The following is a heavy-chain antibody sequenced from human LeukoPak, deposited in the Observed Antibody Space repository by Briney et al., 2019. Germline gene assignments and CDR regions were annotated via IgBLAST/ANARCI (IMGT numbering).Heavy chain of an antibody. Sequence: GGSLRLSCAASGFTFSSYWMHWVRQAPGKGLLWVSRINSDGSSTSYADSVKGRFTISRDNAKNTLYLQMNSLKTEDTAVYYCTRYVAYCGSDCSSGEYYFDYWGQGTLVTVSS. V-gene: IGHV3-74*01. CDR1: GFTFSSYW. D-gene: IGHD2-21*02. CDR3: TRYVAYCGSDCSSGEYYFDY. J-gene: IGHJ4*02. CDR2: INSDGSST.